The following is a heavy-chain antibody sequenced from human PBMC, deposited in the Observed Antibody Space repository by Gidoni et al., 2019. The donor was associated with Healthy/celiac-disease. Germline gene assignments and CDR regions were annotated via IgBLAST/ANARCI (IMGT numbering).Heavy chain of an antibody. CDR1: GGSISSGDYY. V-gene: IGHV4-30-4*01. CDR2: IYYGGST. J-gene: IGHJ5*02. Sequence: QVQLQESGPGLVKPSQTLSLPCTVSGGSISSGDYYWSWIRQPPGKGLEWMGYIYYGGSTYYNPSLKSRVTISVDTSKNQFSLKLSSVTAAGTAVYYCARDAGYCSGGSCQGWFDPWGQGTLVTVSS. CDR3: ARDAGYCSGGSCQGWFDP. D-gene: IGHD2-15*01.